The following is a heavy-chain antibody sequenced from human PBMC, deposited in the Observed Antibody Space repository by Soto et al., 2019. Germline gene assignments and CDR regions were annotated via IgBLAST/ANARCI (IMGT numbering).Heavy chain of an antibody. J-gene: IGHJ6*03. CDR1: GFTFSSYS. Sequence: EVQLVESGGGLVKPGGSLRLSCAASGFTFSSYSMNWVRQAPGKGLEWVSSISSSSSYIYYADSVKGRFTISRDNAKNSLYLQMNSLRAEDTAVYYCARGWEDIVVVPAEYYYYYMDVWGKGTTVTVSS. CDR2: ISSSSSYI. D-gene: IGHD2-2*01. CDR3: ARGWEDIVVVPAEYYYYYMDV. V-gene: IGHV3-21*01.